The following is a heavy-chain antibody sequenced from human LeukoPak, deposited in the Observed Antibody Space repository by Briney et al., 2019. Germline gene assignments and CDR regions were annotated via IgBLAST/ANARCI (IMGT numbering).Heavy chain of an antibody. CDR2: INHSGST. D-gene: IGHD4-17*01. CDR1: GGSFSGYY. V-gene: IGHV4-34*01. Sequence: SETLSLTCAVYGGSFSGYYWSWIRQPPGKGLEWIGEINHSGSTNYNPSLKSRVTISVDTSKNQFSLKLSSVTAADTAVYYCARGTMTTVTYYFGYWGQGTLVTVSS. J-gene: IGHJ4*02. CDR3: ARGTMTTVTYYFGY.